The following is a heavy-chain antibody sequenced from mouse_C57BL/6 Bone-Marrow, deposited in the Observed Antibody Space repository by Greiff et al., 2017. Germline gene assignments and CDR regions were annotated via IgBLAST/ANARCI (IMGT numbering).Heavy chain of an antibody. CDR2: ISNLAYSI. V-gene: IGHV5-15*01. J-gene: IGHJ4*01. CDR3: ARRGQLRPLYYAMDY. Sequence: EVKLQESGGGLVQPGGSLKLSCAASGFTFSDYGMAWVRQAPRKGPEWVAFISNLAYSIYYADTVTGRFTISRENAKHTLYLEMSRLRSEDTAMYYCARRGQLRPLYYAMDYWGQGTSVTVSS. D-gene: IGHD3-2*02. CDR1: GFTFSDYG.